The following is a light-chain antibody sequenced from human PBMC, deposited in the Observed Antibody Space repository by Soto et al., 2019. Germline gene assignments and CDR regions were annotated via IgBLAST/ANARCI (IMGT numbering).Light chain of an antibody. Sequence: IQMTQSPSALSASVGYRVTSTCRASQTISSWLAWYQQKPGKAPKLLIYKASTLKSGVPSRCSSSGAGTEFTLTISSLHPDDFATYYCQHYNSYSEAFGQGTKVDIK. J-gene: IGKJ1*01. CDR2: KAS. V-gene: IGKV1-5*03. CDR3: QHYNSYSEA. CDR1: QTISSW.